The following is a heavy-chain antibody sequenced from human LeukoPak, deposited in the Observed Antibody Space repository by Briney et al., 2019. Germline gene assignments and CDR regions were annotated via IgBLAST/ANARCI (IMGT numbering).Heavy chain of an antibody. Sequence: SETLSLTXAVYGGSFSGYYWSWICQPPGKGLEWIGEINHSGSTNYNPSLKSRVTISVDTSKNQFSLKLSSVTAADTAVYYCARGLRIAARLRDYWGQGTLVTVSS. D-gene: IGHD6-6*01. V-gene: IGHV4-34*01. CDR2: INHSGST. CDR3: ARGLRIAARLRDY. J-gene: IGHJ4*02. CDR1: GGSFSGYY.